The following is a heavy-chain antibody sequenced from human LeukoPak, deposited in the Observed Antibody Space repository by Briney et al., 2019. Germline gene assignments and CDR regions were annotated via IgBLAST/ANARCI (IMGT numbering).Heavy chain of an antibody. J-gene: IGHJ4*02. V-gene: IGHV3-21*01. CDR2: MSSGSTYI. D-gene: IGHD3-3*01. CDR3: ARDRPTGASRVFVVQ. CDR1: GFTFSTYA. Sequence: GGSLRLSCTASGFTFSTYAMTWVRQAPGKGLEWVSSMSSGSTYIYYADSVRGRFTVSRDNAKNSLYLVMNSLRAKDTAIYYCARDRPTGASRVFVVQWGQGTQVTVSS.